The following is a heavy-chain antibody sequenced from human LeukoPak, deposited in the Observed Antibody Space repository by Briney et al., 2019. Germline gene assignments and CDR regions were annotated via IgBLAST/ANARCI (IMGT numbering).Heavy chain of an antibody. D-gene: IGHD2-15*01. CDR3: ARVRGGYQHDAFDI. J-gene: IGHJ3*02. Sequence: SETLSLTCAVPGGSISSGGYSWSWIRQPPGKGLEWIGYIYHSGSTYYNPSLKSRVTISVDRSKNQFSLKLSSVTAADTAVYYCARVRGGYQHDAFDIWGQGTMVTVSS. V-gene: IGHV4-30-2*01. CDR2: IYHSGST. CDR1: GGSISSGGYS.